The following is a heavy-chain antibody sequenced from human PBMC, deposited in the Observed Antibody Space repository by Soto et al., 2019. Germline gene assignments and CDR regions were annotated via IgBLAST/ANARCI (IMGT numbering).Heavy chain of an antibody. CDR3: AKDSYCSSTSCYILRYYYCGMDV. V-gene: IGHV3-30*18. D-gene: IGHD2-2*02. CDR1: GFTFSSYG. CDR2: ISYDGSNK. Sequence: LRLSCAASGFTFSSYGMHWVRQAPGKGLEWVAVISYDGSNKYYADSVKGRFTISRDNSKNTLYLQMNSLRAEDTAVYYCAKDSYCSSTSCYILRYYYCGMDVWGQGTTVTVSS. J-gene: IGHJ6*02.